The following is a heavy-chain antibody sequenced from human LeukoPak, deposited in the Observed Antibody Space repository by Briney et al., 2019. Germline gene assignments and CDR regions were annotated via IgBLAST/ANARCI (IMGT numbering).Heavy chain of an antibody. J-gene: IGHJ6*03. V-gene: IGHV4-4*07. CDR3: ARAGYGDYPYYYYYMDV. Sequence: SETLSLTCTVSGGSISNYYWSWIRQPAGKGLEWIGRIYTSGSTNYNPSLKSRVTMSVDTSKNQFSLKLSSVTAADTAVYYCARAGYGDYPYYYYYMDVWGKGTTVTVSS. CDR2: IYTSGST. D-gene: IGHD4-17*01. CDR1: GGSISNYY.